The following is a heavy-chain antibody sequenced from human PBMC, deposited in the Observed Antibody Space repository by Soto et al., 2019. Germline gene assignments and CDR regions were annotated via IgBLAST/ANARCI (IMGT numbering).Heavy chain of an antibody. CDR2: ISGSGGST. CDR3: AKRADSGEYCTNGVCSNFDY. J-gene: IGHJ4*02. Sequence: GGSRRLSCAAPGFTFSSYAMSWVRQAPGKRLEWVSAISGSGGSTYYADSVKGRFTISRDNSKNTLYLQMNSLRAEDTAVYYCAKRADSGEYCTNGVCSNFDYWGQGTMVTVSS. V-gene: IGHV3-23*01. D-gene: IGHD2-8*01. CDR1: GFTFSSYA.